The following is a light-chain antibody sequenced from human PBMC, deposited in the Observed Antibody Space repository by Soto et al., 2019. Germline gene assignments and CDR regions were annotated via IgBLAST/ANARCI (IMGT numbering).Light chain of an antibody. J-gene: IGLJ3*02. Sequence: QAVVTQEPSLTVSPGGAVTLTCTSSTGAVTSGHYPNWFQQKPGQAPRALIYSTSSKYSWTPARFSGSLLGGKAALTLSGVQPEDEAEYYCLLFYGGDQPWVFGGGTKLTVL. V-gene: IGLV7-43*01. CDR3: LLFYGGDQPWV. CDR1: TGAVTSGHY. CDR2: STS.